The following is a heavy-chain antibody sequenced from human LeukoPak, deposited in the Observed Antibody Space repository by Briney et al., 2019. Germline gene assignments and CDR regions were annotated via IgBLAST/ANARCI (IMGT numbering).Heavy chain of an antibody. V-gene: IGHV3-21*04. CDR1: GFTFSSYS. D-gene: IGHD2-21*02. CDR2: ISSSSSYI. CDR3: ASGVCGGDCYSPDAFDI. J-gene: IGHJ3*02. Sequence: PGGSLRLSCAASGFTFSSYSMNWVRQAPGKGLEWVSSISSSSSYIYYADSVKGRFTISRDNSKNTLYLQMNSLRAEDTAVYYCASGVCGGDCYSPDAFDIWGQGTMVTVSS.